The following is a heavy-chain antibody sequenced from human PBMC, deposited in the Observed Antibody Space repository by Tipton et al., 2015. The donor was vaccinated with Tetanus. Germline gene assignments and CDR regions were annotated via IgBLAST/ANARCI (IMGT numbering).Heavy chain of an antibody. CDR1: GDSMTDFY. CDR2: IFYNGGT. CDR3: ARTTRRWLLPDY. J-gene: IGHJ4*02. V-gene: IGHV4-59*01. D-gene: IGHD5-24*01. Sequence: TLSLTCNVSGDSMTDFYWSWIRQPPGKGLEWIAYIFYNGGTQSNPSLKSRVSISVDTAKNQFSLQLKSVTAADTAIYYCARTTRRWLLPDYWGPGTLVTVSS.